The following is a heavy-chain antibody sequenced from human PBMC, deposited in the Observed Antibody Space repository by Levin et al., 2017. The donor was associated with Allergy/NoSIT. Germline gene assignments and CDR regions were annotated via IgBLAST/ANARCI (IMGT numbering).Heavy chain of an antibody. J-gene: IGHJ6*02. Sequence: QPGGSLRLSCAASGFTFSSYDMHWVRQATGKGLEWVSAIGTAGDTYYPGSVKGRFTISRENAKNSLYLQMNSLRAGDTAVYYCARAGGTGGMDVWGQGTTVTVSS. CDR1: GFTFSSYD. CDR3: ARAGGTGGMDV. CDR2: IGTAGDT. V-gene: IGHV3-13*01. D-gene: IGHD3-10*01.